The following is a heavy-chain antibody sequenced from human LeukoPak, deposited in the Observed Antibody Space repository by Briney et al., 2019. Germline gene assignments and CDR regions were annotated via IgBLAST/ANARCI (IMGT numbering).Heavy chain of an antibody. Sequence: SETLSLTCAVYGGSFSGDFWSWIRQSPGKGLEWIGEINHGGSTTYNPSLKSRVTISVDTSKNQFSLKVNSVTAADTAVYYCARHTGDSSGYPRPPGYWGQGTLVTVSS. V-gene: IGHV4-34*01. J-gene: IGHJ4*02. CDR3: ARHTGDSSGYPRPPGY. CDR2: INHGGST. D-gene: IGHD3-22*01. CDR1: GGSFSGDF.